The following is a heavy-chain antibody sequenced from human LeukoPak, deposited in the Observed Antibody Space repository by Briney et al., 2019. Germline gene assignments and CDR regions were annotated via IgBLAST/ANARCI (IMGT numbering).Heavy chain of an antibody. CDR3: TTDRSIFGIITPYFDY. D-gene: IGHD3-3*01. Sequence: GGSLRLSCAVSGFTFSSNWMNWVRQAPGKGLEWVGRIKSQTDGGTTDYPAPVKGRFTISRDDSKNTLFLQINSLKIEDTAVYYCTTDRSIFGIITPYFDYWGQGTLVTVSS. CDR1: GFTFSSNW. V-gene: IGHV3-15*01. J-gene: IGHJ4*02. CDR2: IKSQTDGGTT.